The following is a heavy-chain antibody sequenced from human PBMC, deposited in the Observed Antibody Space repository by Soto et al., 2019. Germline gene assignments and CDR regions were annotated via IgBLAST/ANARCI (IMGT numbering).Heavy chain of an antibody. CDR3: VKEGMATIYKDYYFDY. V-gene: IGHV3-30*18. D-gene: IGHD5-12*01. J-gene: IGHJ4*02. CDR2: ISKDGSNK. CDR1: GFSFNNYG. Sequence: GGSLRLSCAVTGFSFNNYGMHWVRQAPGKGLEWVIFISKDGSNKYYADSVKGRFTISRDNSKNTLYLQMNSLRAEDTAVYYCVKEGMATIYKDYYFDYWGRGALVTVSS.